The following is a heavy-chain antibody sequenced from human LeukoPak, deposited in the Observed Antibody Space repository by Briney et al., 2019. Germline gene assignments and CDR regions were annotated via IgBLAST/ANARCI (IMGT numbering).Heavy chain of an antibody. CDR2: ISSSSSYI. J-gene: IGHJ3*02. CDR1: GFTFSSYS. D-gene: IGHD4-17*01. V-gene: IGHV3-21*01. CDR3: ATRNTTTVTTFDAFDI. Sequence: RGSLRLSCAASGFTFSSYSMNWVRQAPGKGLEWVSSISSSSSYIYYADSVKGRFTISRDNAKNSLYLQMNSLRAEDTAVYYCATRNTTTVTTFDAFDIWGQGTMVTVSS.